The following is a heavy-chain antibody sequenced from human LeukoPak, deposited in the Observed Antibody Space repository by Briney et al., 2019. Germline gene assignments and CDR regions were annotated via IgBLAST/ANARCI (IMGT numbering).Heavy chain of an antibody. J-gene: IGHJ4*02. V-gene: IGHV4-61*02. CDR2: IYTSGST. D-gene: IGHD3-22*01. CDR1: GGSISSGSYY. CDR3: AGGYDYYDSSGYPTFNFDY. Sequence: PSETLSLTCTVSGGSISSGSYYWSWIRQPAGKGLEWIGRIYTSGSTNHNPSLKSRVTISVVTSKNQFSLKLSSVTAADTAVYYCAGGYDYYDSSGYPTFNFDYWGQGTLVTVSS.